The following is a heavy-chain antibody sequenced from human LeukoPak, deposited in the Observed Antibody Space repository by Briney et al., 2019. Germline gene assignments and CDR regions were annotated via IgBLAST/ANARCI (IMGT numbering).Heavy chain of an antibody. D-gene: IGHD6-13*01. J-gene: IGHJ2*01. CDR1: GGSMSSYY. Sequence: SETLSLTCTVSGGSMSSYYWSWIRQPAGKGLEWIGRIYTSGSTNYNPSLKSRVTMSVDTSKNQFSLKLSSVTAADTAVYYCARGSSSWFDWYFDLWGRGTLVTVSS. CDR3: ARGSSSWFDWYFDL. V-gene: IGHV4-4*07. CDR2: IYTSGST.